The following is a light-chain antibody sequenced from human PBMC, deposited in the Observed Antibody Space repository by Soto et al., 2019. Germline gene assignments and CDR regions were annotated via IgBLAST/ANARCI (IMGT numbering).Light chain of an antibody. J-gene: IGKJ4*01. V-gene: IGKV1-9*01. CDR1: QGISSY. CDR3: QQLNSYPLT. Sequence: DIQLTQSPSFLSASVGDRVTITRRASQGISSYLAWYQQKPGIAPKLLIYAASTLQSGVPSRFSGSGSGTEFTLTISSLQSEDFATYYCQQLNSYPLTFGGGTKVEIK. CDR2: AAS.